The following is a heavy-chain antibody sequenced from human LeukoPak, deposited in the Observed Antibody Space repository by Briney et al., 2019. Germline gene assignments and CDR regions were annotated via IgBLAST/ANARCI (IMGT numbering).Heavy chain of an antibody. V-gene: IGHV3-30*18. CDR2: VSYDGSNK. CDR1: GFIFSFYV. D-gene: IGHD1-26*01. Sequence: GGSLRLSCAASGFIFSFYVMHWVRQAPGKGLEWVAVVSYDGSNKSYADSVKGRFSISRDNSKSTLYLQMNSLRAEDTAVYYCAKDYTKGVGATDYWGHGTLVTVSS. J-gene: IGHJ4*01. CDR3: AKDYTKGVGATDY.